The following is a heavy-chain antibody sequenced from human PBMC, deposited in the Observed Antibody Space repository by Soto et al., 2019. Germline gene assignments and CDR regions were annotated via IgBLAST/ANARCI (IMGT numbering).Heavy chain of an antibody. J-gene: IGHJ6*02. Sequence: GASVKVSCKASGFSFSTSAVQWARQARGQRLEWIGWIVVGSGNTIYAQRFKERVTITRDISTSIVHMELSSLRSEDTAVYYCAGRGMPAGYDSGLDVWGEGTRV. CDR1: GFSFSTSA. V-gene: IGHV1-58*01. CDR3: AGRGMPAGYDSGLDV. D-gene: IGHD2-2*01. CDR2: IVVGSGNT.